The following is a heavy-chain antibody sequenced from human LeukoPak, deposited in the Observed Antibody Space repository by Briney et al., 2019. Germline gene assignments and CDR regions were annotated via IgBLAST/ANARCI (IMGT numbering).Heavy chain of an antibody. CDR2: ISYDGSNK. D-gene: IGHD4-17*01. J-gene: IGHJ4*02. CDR3: AKADGDYSLDFDY. V-gene: IGHV3-30*18. Sequence: GGSLRLSCAASGFTFSSYGMHWVRQAPGKGLEWVAVISYDGSNKYYADSVKGRFTISRDNSKNTLYLQMNSLRAEDTAVYYCAKADGDYSLDFDYWGQGTLVTVSS. CDR1: GFTFSSYG.